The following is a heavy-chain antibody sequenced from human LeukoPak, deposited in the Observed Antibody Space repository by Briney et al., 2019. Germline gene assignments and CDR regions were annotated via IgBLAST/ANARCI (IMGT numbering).Heavy chain of an antibody. CDR2: IYHSGST. V-gene: IGHV4-38-2*02. CDR1: GYSISSGYY. D-gene: IGHD2-15*01. CDR3: ARGVEGGGSGQSD. Sequence: PSETLSLTCTVSGYSISSGYYWGWIRQPPGKGLEWIGSIYHSGSTYYNPSLKSRVTISVDTSKNQFSLKLSSVAAADTAVYYCARGVEGGGSGQSDWGQGTLVTVSS. J-gene: IGHJ4*02.